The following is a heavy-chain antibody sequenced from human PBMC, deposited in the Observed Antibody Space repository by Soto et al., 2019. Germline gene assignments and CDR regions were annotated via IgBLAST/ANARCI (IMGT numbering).Heavy chain of an antibody. J-gene: IGHJ5*02. CDR1: GGSISSYY. CDR2: IYTSGST. Sequence: PSETLSLTCTVSGGSISSYYWSWIRQPAGKGLEWIGRIYTSGSTNYNPSLKSRVTMSVDTSKNQFSLKLSSVTAADTAVYYCARDLRRTIFGVVTNWFDPWGQGTLVTVSS. V-gene: IGHV4-4*07. CDR3: ARDLRRTIFGVVTNWFDP. D-gene: IGHD3-3*01.